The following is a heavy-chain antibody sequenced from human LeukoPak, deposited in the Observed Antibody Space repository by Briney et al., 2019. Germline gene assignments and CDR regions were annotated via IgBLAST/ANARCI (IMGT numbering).Heavy chain of an antibody. CDR2: MNPNSGNT. V-gene: IGHV1-8*03. Sequence: ASVKVSSKASGYAFTSYDINWVRRATGQGLEWMGWMNPNSGNTGYAQKFQGRVTITRNTSISTAYMELSSLRSEDTAVYYCARGDSSSYYYYYMDVWGKGTTVTVSS. CDR1: GYAFTSYD. J-gene: IGHJ6*03. D-gene: IGHD2-21*01. CDR3: ARGDSSSYYYYYMDV.